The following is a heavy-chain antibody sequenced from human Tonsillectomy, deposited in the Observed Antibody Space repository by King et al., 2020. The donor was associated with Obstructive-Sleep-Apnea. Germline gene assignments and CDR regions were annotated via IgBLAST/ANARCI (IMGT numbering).Heavy chain of an antibody. Sequence: VQLVESGGGLVQPGGSLRLSCAASGFTFSSYAMSWVRQAPGKGLEWVSAISGSGGSTYYADSVKGRFTISRDNSKNTLYLQMNSLRAEDTAVYYCAKPRYLSGGSCYPGYYDYGMDVWGQGTTVTVSS. V-gene: IGHV3-23*04. CDR3: AKPRYLSGGSCYPGYYDYGMDV. CDR1: GFTFSSYA. D-gene: IGHD2-15*01. J-gene: IGHJ6*02. CDR2: ISGSGGST.